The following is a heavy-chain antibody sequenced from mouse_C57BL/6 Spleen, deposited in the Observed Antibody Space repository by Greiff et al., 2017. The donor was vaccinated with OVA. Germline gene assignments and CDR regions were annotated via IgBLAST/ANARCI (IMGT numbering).Heavy chain of an antibody. V-gene: IGHV5-16*01. CDR2: INYDGSST. J-gene: IGHJ3*01. CDR1: GFTFSDYY. Sequence: DVKLQESEGGLVQPGSSMKLSCTASGFTFSDYYMAWVRQVPEKGLEWVANINYDGSSTYYLDSLKSRFIISRDNAKNILYLHMSSLKSEDTATYYCARGGGGAWFAYWGQGTLVTVSA. CDR3: ARGGGGAWFAY.